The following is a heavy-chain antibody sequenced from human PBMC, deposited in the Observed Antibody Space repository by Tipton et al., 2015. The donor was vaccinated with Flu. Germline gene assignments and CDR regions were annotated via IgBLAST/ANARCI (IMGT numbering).Heavy chain of an antibody. Sequence: FLRLSCAASGFTFSSYAMSWVRQAPGKGLEWVSGISATSGSTYYADSVKGRFTISRDNSKNTLYLQTNSLRAEDTAVYYCAKERHTSEKYWGFGTDVWGQGTTVTVSS. CDR1: GFTFSSYA. CDR3: AKERHTSEKYWGFGTDV. D-gene: IGHD7-27*01. CDR2: ISATSGST. V-gene: IGHV3-23*01. J-gene: IGHJ6*02.